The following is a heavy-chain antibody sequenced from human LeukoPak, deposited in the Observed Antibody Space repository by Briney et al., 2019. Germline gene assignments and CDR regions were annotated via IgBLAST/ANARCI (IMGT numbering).Heavy chain of an antibody. D-gene: IGHD6-6*01. V-gene: IGHV1-8*03. Sequence: ASVKVSCKASGYTFTSYDINWVRQATGQGLERMGWMNPNSGNTGYAQKFQGRVTITRNTSISTAYMELSSLRSEDTAVYYCAREYSSSAFDYWGQGTLVTVSS. CDR3: AREYSSSAFDY. J-gene: IGHJ4*02. CDR2: MNPNSGNT. CDR1: GYTFTSYD.